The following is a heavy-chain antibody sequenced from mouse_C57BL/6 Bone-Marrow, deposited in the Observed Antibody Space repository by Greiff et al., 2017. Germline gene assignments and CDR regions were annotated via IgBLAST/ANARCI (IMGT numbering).Heavy chain of an antibody. CDR1: GYTFTDYY. D-gene: IGHD2-1*01. J-gene: IGHJ3*01. Sequence: VQLQQSGPELVKPGASVKISCKASGYTFTDYYLNWVKQRPGQGLEWIGWIFPGSGSPYYTAKFKGKATLTVDKSSSTAYMELRSLTSEDSAVYYCTRPLYGNYDWFAYWGQGTLVTVSA. CDR2: IFPGSGSP. V-gene: IGHV1-75*01. CDR3: TRPLYGNYDWFAY.